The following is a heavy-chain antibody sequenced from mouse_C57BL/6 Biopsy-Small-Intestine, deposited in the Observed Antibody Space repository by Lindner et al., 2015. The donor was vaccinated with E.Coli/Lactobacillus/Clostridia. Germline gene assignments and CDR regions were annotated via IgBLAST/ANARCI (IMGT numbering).Heavy chain of an antibody. CDR3: ARGSYYDSSGFPTFDY. Sequence: SVKVSCKASGYTFIDYYMHWLRQAPGQGPEWMGRINPKRGVTDYAQKFEGRVTMTRDTSISTAYMELNSLTSDDTAVYYCARGSYYDSSGFPTFDYWGQGTLVTVSS. V-gene: IGHV1S29*02. J-gene: IGHJ4*01. D-gene: IGHD1-1*01. CDR2: INPKRGVT. CDR1: GYTFIDYY.